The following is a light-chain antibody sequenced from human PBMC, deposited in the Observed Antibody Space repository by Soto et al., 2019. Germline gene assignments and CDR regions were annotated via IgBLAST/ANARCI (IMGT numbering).Light chain of an antibody. Sequence: QPVLTQSPSASASLGASVKLTCTLSSGHSSYAIAWHQQQPEKGPRYLMKLNSGGSHSKGDGIPDRFSGSSSGAERYLTISSPQSEDEADYYCQTWGTGTLFGGGTQLTVL. J-gene: IGLJ2*01. CDR1: SGHSSYA. CDR2: LNSGGSH. V-gene: IGLV4-69*01. CDR3: QTWGTGTL.